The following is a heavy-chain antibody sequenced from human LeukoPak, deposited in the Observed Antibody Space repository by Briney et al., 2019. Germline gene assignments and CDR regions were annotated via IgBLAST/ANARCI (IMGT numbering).Heavy chain of an antibody. CDR1: GFTFSSYG. V-gene: IGHV3-33*06. CDR2: IWYDGSNK. D-gene: IGHD6-13*01. Sequence: PGGSLRLSCAASGFTFSSYGMHRVRQAPGKGLEWVAVIWYDGSNKYYADSAKGRFTISRDNSKNTLYLQMNSLRAEDTAVYYCAKVFSSSLDYWGQGTLVTVSS. J-gene: IGHJ4*02. CDR3: AKVFSSSLDY.